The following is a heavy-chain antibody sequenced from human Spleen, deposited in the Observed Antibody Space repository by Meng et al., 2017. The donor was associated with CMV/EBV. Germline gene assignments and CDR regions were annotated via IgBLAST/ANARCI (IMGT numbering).Heavy chain of an antibody. V-gene: IGHV3-23*01. D-gene: IGHD4-17*01. J-gene: IGHJ4*02. Sequence: SCAASGFTFSGNAMSWVRQAPGKGLEWVSHISGSGGNTYYADSVKGRFTISRDNSKNTLYLQMNSLRAEDTAVYCCAKVPTLTTLDYWGQGTLVTVSS. CDR2: ISGSGGNT. CDR1: GFTFSGNA. CDR3: AKVPTLTTLDY.